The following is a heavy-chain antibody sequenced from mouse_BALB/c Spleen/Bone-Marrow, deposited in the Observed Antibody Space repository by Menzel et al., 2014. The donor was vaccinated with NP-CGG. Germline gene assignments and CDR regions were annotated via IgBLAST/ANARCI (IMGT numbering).Heavy chain of an antibody. J-gene: IGHJ2*01. D-gene: IGHD2-1*01. CDR3: AKRGNYGYFDY. Sequence: VKLQESGPSLVQPSQSLSITCTVSGFSLTSYGVHWVRQSPGKGLEWLGVIWRGGSTDYNAAFMSRLSITKDNSKSQVFFKMNSLQADDTAIYYCAKRGNYGYFDYWGQGTTLTASS. V-gene: IGHV2-5-1*01. CDR2: IWRGGST. CDR1: GFSLTSYG.